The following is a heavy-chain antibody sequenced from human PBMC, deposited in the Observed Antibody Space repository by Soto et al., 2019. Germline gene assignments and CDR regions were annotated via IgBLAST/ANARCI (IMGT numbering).Heavy chain of an antibody. CDR3: AKGEGVRGVIPLDY. J-gene: IGHJ4*02. D-gene: IGHD3-10*01. V-gene: IGHV3-30*18. CDR1: GFTFSSYG. Sequence: QVQLVESGGGVVQPGRSLRLSCAASGFTFSSYGMHWVRQAPGKGLEWVAVISYDGSNKYYADSVKGRFTISRDNSKNTLYLQMNGLRAEDTAVYYCAKGEGVRGVIPLDYWGQGTLVTVSS. CDR2: ISYDGSNK.